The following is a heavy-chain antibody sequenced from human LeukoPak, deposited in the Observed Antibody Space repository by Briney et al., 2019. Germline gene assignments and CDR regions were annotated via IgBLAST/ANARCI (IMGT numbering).Heavy chain of an antibody. CDR3: ARVGLYYDFWSGCPPPNYYYYMDV. CDR2: IYYSGST. V-gene: IGHV4-39*01. J-gene: IGHJ6*03. CDR1: GGSISSSSYY. D-gene: IGHD3-3*01. Sequence: SETLSLTCTVSGGSISSSSYYWGWIRQPPGKGLEWIGSIYYSGSTYYNPSLKSRVTISVDTSKNQFSLKLSSVTAADTAVYYCARVGLYYDFWSGCPPPNYYYYMDVWGKGTTVTVSS.